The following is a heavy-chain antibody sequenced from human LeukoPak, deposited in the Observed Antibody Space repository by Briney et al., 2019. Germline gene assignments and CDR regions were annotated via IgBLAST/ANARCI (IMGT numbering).Heavy chain of an antibody. CDR3: ATDPRAYSHGSDRGWFDP. D-gene: IGHD5-18*01. V-gene: IGHV1-24*01. CDR2: FDPEDGET. Sequence: ASVKVSCKVSGYTLTEVSMHWVRQAPGKGLEWMGGFDPEDGETIYAQKFQGRVTMTEDTSTDTAYMELSSLRSEDTAVYYCATDPRAYSHGSDRGWFDPWGQGTLVTVSS. J-gene: IGHJ5*02. CDR1: GYTLTEVS.